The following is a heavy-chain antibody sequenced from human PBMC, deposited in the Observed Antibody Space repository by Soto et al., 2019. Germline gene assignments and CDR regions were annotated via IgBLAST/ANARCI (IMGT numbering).Heavy chain of an antibody. J-gene: IGHJ4*02. V-gene: IGHV3-7*01. CDR1: GFTFSSYW. D-gene: IGHD6-19*01. CDR2: IKQDGSEK. Sequence: EVQLVESGGGLVQPGGSLRLSCAASGFTFSSYWMSWVRQAPGKGLEWVANIKQDGSEKYYVDSVKGRFTISRDXAKXXXYLQMNSLRAEDTAVYYCARDSVARPPHWGQGTLVTVSS. CDR3: ARDSVARPPH.